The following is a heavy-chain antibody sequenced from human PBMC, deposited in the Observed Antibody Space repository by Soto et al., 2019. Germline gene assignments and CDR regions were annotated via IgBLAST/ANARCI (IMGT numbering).Heavy chain of an antibody. J-gene: IGHJ5*02. CDR2: IYYSGTT. V-gene: IGHV4-30-4*01. D-gene: IGHD4-17*01. CDR3: AGDYGDYDAAFDP. Sequence: PSETLSLTCTVSGGSISSGDYYWSWIRQPPGKGLEWIGYIYYSGTTYYNPSLKSRLTISVDTSKNQFSLKLASVTAADPAVYSCAGDYGDYDAAFDPWGQGILVTVSS. CDR1: GGSISSGDYY.